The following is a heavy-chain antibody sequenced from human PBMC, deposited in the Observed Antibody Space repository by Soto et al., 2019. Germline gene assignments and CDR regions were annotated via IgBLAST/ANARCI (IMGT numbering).Heavy chain of an antibody. CDR1: GFRFDQYV. CDR2: VSPTGDTV. J-gene: IGHJ4*02. D-gene: IGHD3-10*01. Sequence: VQVVASGGGLVQPGRSLRLSCAVSGFRFDQYVMHGVRQAPGKGLECVSTVSPTGDTVAYADSVEGRFTVSRDNAKNSLYLQMTSLKGDDTAFYYCLKDAPNGSIDDWGQGNLVTVSS. CDR3: LKDAPNGSIDD. V-gene: IGHV3-9*01.